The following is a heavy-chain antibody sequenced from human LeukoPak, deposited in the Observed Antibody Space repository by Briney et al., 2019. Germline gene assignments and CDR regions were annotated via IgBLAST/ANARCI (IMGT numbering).Heavy chain of an antibody. CDR2: IRYDGSDK. V-gene: IGHV3-30*02. CDR3: AKSPYRGGSSWTEFDY. J-gene: IGHJ4*02. D-gene: IGHD6-13*01. Sequence: GGSLRLSCAASGFTFSNYGIHWVRQAPGKGLEWVAFIRYDGSDKYYAEFVKGRFTISRDSSKNTVYLQMNSLRDEDTAVYYCAKSPYRGGSSWTEFDYWGQGTLVTVSS. CDR1: GFTFSNYG.